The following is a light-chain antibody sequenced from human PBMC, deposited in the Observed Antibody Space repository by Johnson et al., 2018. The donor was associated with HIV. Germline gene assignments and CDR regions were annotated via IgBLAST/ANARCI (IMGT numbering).Light chain of an antibody. J-gene: IGLJ1*01. V-gene: IGLV1-51*02. CDR1: SSNIGNNY. Sequence: QAVLTQPPSVSAAPGQKVTVSCSGSSSNIGNNYVSWYQQVPGTAPKLLIYESTNRPSGIPDRFSGSKSDTSATLGITGLQTGDEADYYCGAWDSSLRVYVFGTGTKVTVL. CDR3: GAWDSSLRVYV. CDR2: EST.